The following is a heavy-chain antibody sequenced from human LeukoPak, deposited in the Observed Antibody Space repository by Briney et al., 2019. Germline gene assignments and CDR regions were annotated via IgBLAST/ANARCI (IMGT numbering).Heavy chain of an antibody. Sequence: ASVKVSCKASGGTFSSYAISWVRQAPGQGLEWMGRINPNSGDTNYAQKFQGWVTMTRDTSISTAYMELSRLRSDDTAVYYCARVRAAAAGTWYYFDYWGQGTLVTVSS. D-gene: IGHD6-13*01. CDR2: INPNSGDT. CDR1: GGTFSSYA. J-gene: IGHJ4*02. CDR3: ARVRAAAAGTWYYFDY. V-gene: IGHV1-2*04.